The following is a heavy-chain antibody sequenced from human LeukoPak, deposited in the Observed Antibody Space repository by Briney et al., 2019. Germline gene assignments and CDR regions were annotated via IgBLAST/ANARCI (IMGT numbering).Heavy chain of an antibody. D-gene: IGHD2-15*01. CDR1: GYTFTSYG. V-gene: IGHV1-18*01. J-gene: IGHJ4*02. CDR2: ISAYNGNT. CDR3: ARAGSWLSRYGDYGDY. Sequence: ASVKVSCKASGYTFTSYGISWVRQAPGQGLEWMGWISAYNGNTNYAQKLQGRVTMTTDTSTSIAYMELRSLRSDDTAVYYCARAGSWLSRYGDYGDYWGQGTLVTVSS.